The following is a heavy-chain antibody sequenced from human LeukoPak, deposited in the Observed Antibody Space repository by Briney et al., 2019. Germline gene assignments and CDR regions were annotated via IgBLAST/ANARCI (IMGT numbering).Heavy chain of an antibody. V-gene: IGHV7-4-1*02. Sequence: ASVKVSCKASGYTFTTYAMNWVRQAPGQGLEWTGYINTAVGNPTYAQDFTGRFLFSVDTSVSTAYLQITNLTAEDTAPYYCASRTYSYGLSPWGQGTLVTVS. J-gene: IGHJ5*02. D-gene: IGHD2-15*01. CDR2: INTAVGNP. CDR1: GYTFTTYA. CDR3: ASRTYSYGLSP.